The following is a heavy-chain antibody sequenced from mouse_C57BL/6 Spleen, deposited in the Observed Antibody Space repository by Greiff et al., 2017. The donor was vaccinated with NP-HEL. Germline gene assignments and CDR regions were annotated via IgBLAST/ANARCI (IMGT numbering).Heavy chain of an antibody. CDR3: ARFSYYGSSYFAY. D-gene: IGHD1-1*01. J-gene: IGHJ3*01. CDR2: IYPGDGDT. Sequence: VQLQQSGAELVKPGASVKISCKASGYAFSSYWMNWVKQRPGKGLEWIGQIYPGDGDTNYNGKFKGKATLTADKSSSTAYMQLSSLTSEDSAVYFCARFSYYGSSYFAYWGQGTLVTVSA. V-gene: IGHV1-80*01. CDR1: GYAFSSYW.